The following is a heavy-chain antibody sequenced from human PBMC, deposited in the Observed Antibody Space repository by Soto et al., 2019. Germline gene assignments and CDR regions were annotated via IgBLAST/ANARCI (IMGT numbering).Heavy chain of an antibody. J-gene: IGHJ6*02. CDR2: ISGSGGST. CDR3: AKRTAAGAMVTRYYYYGMDV. Sequence: VGSLRLSCAASGFTFSSYAMSWVRQAPGKGLEWVSAISGSGGSTYYADSVKGRFTISRDNSKNTLYLQMNSLRAEDTAVYYCAKRTAAGAMVTRYYYYGMDVWGQGTTVTVS. CDR1: GFTFSSYA. V-gene: IGHV3-23*01. D-gene: IGHD5-18*01.